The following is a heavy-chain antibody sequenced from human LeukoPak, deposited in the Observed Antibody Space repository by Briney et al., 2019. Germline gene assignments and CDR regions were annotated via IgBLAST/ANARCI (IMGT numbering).Heavy chain of an antibody. CDR1: GLNIRTSW. CDR3: GRDWHRAYDV. D-gene: IGHD1-14*01. CDR2: IKEDGRDV. Sequence: GGSLRLSCAASGLNIRTSWMGWVRQAPGKGLEWVADIKEDGRDVKYVGAVEGRFTISRDNAKNLLYLEMNSLRADDTAVYYCGRDWHRAYDVWGQGAMVIVAS. J-gene: IGHJ3*01. V-gene: IGHV3-7*01.